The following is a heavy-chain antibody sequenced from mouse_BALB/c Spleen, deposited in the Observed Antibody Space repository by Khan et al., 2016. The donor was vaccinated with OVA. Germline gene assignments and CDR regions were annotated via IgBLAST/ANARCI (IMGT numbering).Heavy chain of an antibody. J-gene: IGHJ2*01. Sequence: QLEESGPGLVKPSQSLSLTCTVTGYSITSDYAWNWIRQFPGNKLEWMGYITYSGRTSYNPSLKSRISITRDTSTNQFFMQLNSVTTEDTATFYGARSVTITTVVATDFDYWGQGTTLTVSS. CDR1: GYSITSDYA. CDR3: ARSVTITTVVATDFDY. CDR2: ITYSGRT. D-gene: IGHD1-1*01. V-gene: IGHV3-2*02.